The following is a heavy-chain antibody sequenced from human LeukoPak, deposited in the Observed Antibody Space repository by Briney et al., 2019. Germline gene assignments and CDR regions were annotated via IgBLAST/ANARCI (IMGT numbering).Heavy chain of an antibody. D-gene: IGHD5-12*01. CDR1: GFTFDEYA. V-gene: IGHV3-9*01. CDR2: ISWNSGSI. Sequence: SLRLSCPASGFTFDEYAMHWVRQAAGKGLEWVSGISWNSGSIGYADSVKGRFTISRDNAKNSLYLQMNSLRAEDTALYDCARVATISKYYFDYWGQGTLVTVSS. CDR3: ARVATISKYYFDY. J-gene: IGHJ4*02.